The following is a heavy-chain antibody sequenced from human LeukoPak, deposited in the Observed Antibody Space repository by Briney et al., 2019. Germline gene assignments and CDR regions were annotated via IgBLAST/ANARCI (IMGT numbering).Heavy chain of an antibody. CDR3: ARQLGYCSGGSCDRGPPGGY. J-gene: IGHJ4*02. CDR1: GGSISGTSFY. D-gene: IGHD2-15*01. Sequence: SETLSLTCTVSGGSISGTSFYWGWIRQPPGKGLEWIGSIYYSGSAYYNSSLKSRVTISVDTSKNQFSLKLSSVTAADTAVYYCARQLGYCSGGSCDRGPPGGYWGQGTLVTVSS. CDR2: IYYSGSA. V-gene: IGHV4-39*01.